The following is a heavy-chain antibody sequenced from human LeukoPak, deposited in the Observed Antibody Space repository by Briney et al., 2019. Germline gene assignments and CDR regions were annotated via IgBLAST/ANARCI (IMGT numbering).Heavy chain of an antibody. Sequence: SETLSLTCAVYGGSFSGYYWSWIRQPPGKGLEWIGEINHSGSTNYNPSLKSRVTISVDTSKNQFSLKLSSVTAADTAVYYCARGRGSYDYWGQGTLVTVSS. CDR3: ARGRGSYDY. CDR2: INHSGST. V-gene: IGHV4-34*01. J-gene: IGHJ4*02. CDR1: GGSFSGYY. D-gene: IGHD1-26*01.